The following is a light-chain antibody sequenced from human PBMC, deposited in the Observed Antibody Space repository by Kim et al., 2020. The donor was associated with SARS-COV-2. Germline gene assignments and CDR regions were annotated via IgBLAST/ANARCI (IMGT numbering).Light chain of an antibody. V-gene: IGKV1-39*01. CDR1: QSISIY. Sequence: DIQMTQSPSSLSASVGDRVTITCRASQSISIYLNWYQQKPGKAPNLLISAASSLRSGVPSRFSGSGSGTDFTLTISSLQPEDFATYYCQQSYGTPYTFGQGTKLEI. CDR2: AAS. CDR3: QQSYGTPYT. J-gene: IGKJ2*01.